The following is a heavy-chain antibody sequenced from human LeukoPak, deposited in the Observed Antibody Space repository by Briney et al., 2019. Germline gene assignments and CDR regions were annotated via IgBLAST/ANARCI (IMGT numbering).Heavy chain of an antibody. J-gene: IGHJ5*02. D-gene: IGHD3-10*01. CDR3: ARANYGSGSYTIWFDP. CDR1: GGSISSGDYY. Sequence: SETLSLTCTVSGGSISSGDYYWSWIRQPPGKGLEWIGYIYYSGSTYYNPSLKSRVTISVDTSKNQFSLKVSSVTAADTAVYYCARANYGSGSYTIWFDPWGQGTLVTVSS. V-gene: IGHV4-30-4*08. CDR2: IYYSGST.